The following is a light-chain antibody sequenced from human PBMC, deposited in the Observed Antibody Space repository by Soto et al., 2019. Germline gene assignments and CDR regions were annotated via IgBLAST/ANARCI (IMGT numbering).Light chain of an antibody. Sequence: QSVLTQPASVSGSPGQSITISCTGASSDIETYNLVSWYQHHPGKAPKLIIYEGSRRPSGVSDRFSGSTSGSTASLTISGPPGDDAADYHRCSYTGGSPFPFVFANGTKLTVL. V-gene: IGLV2-23*03. J-gene: IGLJ1*01. CDR1: SSDIETYNL. CDR3: CSYTGGSPFPFV. CDR2: EGS.